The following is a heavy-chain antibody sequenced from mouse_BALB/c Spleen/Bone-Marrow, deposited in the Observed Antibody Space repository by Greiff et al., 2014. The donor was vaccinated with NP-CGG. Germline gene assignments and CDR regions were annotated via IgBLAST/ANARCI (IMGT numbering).Heavy chain of an antibody. V-gene: IGHV1-80*01. Sequence: QVQLQQSGAELERPGSSVKISCKASGYAFSSYWMNWVKQRPGQGLEWIGKIYPGDGDTNYNGNFKDKATLTTDKSSTTAYMQLSSLTSEDSAVYFCARGGRLTGYYFDYWGQGTTLTVSS. CDR1: GYAFSSYW. CDR2: IYPGDGDT. D-gene: IGHD4-1*01. J-gene: IGHJ2*01. CDR3: ARGGRLTGYYFDY.